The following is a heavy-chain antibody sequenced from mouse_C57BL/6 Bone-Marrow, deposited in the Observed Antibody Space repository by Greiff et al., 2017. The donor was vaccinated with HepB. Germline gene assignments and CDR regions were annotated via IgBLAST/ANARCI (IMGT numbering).Heavy chain of an antibody. CDR2: IDPENGDT. CDR1: GFNIKDDY. D-gene: IGHD1-1*01. V-gene: IGHV14-4*01. J-gene: IGHJ2*01. CDR3: TTPITTAPFDY. Sequence: VQLQQSGAELVRPGASVTLSCTASGFNIKDDYMHWVKQRPEQGLEWIGWIDPENGDTEYASKFQGKATITADTSSNTAYLQLSSLTSEDTAVYYCTTPITTAPFDYWGQGTTLTVSS.